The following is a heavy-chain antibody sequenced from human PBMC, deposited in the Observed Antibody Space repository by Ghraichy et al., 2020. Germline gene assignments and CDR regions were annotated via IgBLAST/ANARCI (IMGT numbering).Heavy chain of an antibody. D-gene: IGHD2-2*01. Sequence: SETLSLTCTVSGGSINTYYWSWIRQPPGKGLEWIGYIYYSGSTNYNPSLNSRVTISVDTSKNQFSLKLSSVPASDTAIYYCAREGYCSASSCLRKPFDIWGRGTMVTVSS. J-gene: IGHJ3*02. V-gene: IGHV4-59*08. CDR3: AREGYCSASSCLRKPFDI. CDR2: IYYSGST. CDR1: GGSINTYY.